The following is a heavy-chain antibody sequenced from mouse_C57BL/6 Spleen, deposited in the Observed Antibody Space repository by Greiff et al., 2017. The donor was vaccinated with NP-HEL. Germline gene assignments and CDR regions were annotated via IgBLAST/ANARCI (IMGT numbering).Heavy chain of an antibody. J-gene: IGHJ2*01. CDR3: ARHIYYDYPRYFDY. CDR2: ISSGGSYT. Sequence: DVHLVESVGDLVKPGGSLKLSCAASGFTFSSYGMSLVRPTPDKRLVWVATISSGGSYTYYPDSVKGRFTISRDNAKNTLYLQMSSLKSEDTAMYYCARHIYYDYPRYFDYWGQGTTLTVSS. V-gene: IGHV5-6*01. D-gene: IGHD2-4*01. CDR1: GFTFSSYG.